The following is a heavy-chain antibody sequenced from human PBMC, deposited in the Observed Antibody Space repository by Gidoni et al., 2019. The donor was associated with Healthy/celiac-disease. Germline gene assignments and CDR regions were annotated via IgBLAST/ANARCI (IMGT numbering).Heavy chain of an antibody. D-gene: IGHD3-22*01. V-gene: IGHV1-46*01. CDR2: INPSGEST. J-gene: IGHJ4*02. CDR1: GYTFTSYY. Sequence: QVQLVPSGPEVKKPGASLKVSCKASGYTFTSYYMHWVRQAAGQGLEWMGIINPSGESTSYEQKFQGRVTMTRDTSTSTVYMELSSLRSEDTAVYYCARETDYSSGYYSIGYWGQGTLVTVSS. CDR3: ARETDYSSGYYSIGY.